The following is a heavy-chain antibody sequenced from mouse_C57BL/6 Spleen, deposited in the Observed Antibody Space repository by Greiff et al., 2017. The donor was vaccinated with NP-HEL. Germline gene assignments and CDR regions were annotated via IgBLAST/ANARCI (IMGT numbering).Heavy chain of an antibody. CDR2: ILPGSGRT. CDR1: GYTFTGYW. V-gene: IGHV1-9*01. D-gene: IGHD1-1*01. CDR3: TRWGTTVVEERNYFDY. Sequence: VQLQQSGAELMKPGASVKLSCKATGYTFTGYWIEWVKQRPGHGLEGIGEILPGSGRTNYNEKFKGKATFTADTSSNTAYMQLSSLTTEDSAIYYCTRWGTTVVEERNYFDYWGQGTTLPVSS. J-gene: IGHJ2*01.